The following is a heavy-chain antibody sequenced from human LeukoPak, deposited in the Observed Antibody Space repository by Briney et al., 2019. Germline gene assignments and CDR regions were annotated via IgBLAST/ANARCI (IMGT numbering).Heavy chain of an antibody. J-gene: IGHJ3*02. Sequence: PGGSLRLSCAASGFTFSSYAMSWVRQAPGKGLEGVSAVSCSGGSTYYADAVKGRFNISRDNSKNTLYLQMKIRRSEYTAVYDWGKPVATRSIFKGGGAFDIWGQGTMVTVSS. CDR3: GKPVATRSIFKGGGAFDI. CDR2: VSCSGGST. D-gene: IGHD3-3*01. V-gene: IGHV3-23*01. CDR1: GFTFSSYA.